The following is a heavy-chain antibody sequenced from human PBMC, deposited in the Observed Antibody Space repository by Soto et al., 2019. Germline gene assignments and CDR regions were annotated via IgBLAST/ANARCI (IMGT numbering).Heavy chain of an antibody. D-gene: IGHD3-22*01. Sequence: EVQLLESGGGLVQPGGSLRLSCAASGFTFSSYAMSWVRQAPGKGLEWVLAISGSGGSTYYADSVKGRFTISRDNSKNTLYLQMNSLRAEDTAVYYCAKSYDSSGYYYSFDYWGQGTLVTVSS. CDR1: GFTFSSYA. V-gene: IGHV3-23*01. CDR2: ISGSGGST. CDR3: AKSYDSSGYYYSFDY. J-gene: IGHJ4*02.